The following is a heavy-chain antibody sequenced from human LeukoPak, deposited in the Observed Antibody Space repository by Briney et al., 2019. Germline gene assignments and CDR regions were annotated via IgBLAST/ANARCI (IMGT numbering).Heavy chain of an antibody. Sequence: SETLSLTCTVSGGSISSGDYYWSWIRQPPGKALEWLGYIYYSGSPYYNPSLKSRVTISVDTSKNQFSLKLSSVTAADTAVYYCARESGSMTTVTSLFDYWGQGTLVTVSS. D-gene: IGHD4-11*01. CDR1: GGSISSGDYY. CDR3: ARESGSMTTVTSLFDY. J-gene: IGHJ4*02. V-gene: IGHV4-30-4*08. CDR2: IYYSGSP.